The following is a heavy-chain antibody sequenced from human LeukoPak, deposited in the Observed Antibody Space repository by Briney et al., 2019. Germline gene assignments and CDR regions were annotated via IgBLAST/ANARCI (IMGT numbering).Heavy chain of an antibody. D-gene: IGHD3-10*01. CDR2: INPNSGGT. V-gene: IGHV1-2*02. CDR3: ARDGTYYYDSGSYFGR. Sequence: ASVKVSCKASGYTFTGYYMHWVRQAPGQGLEWMGWINPNSGGTNYAQKFQGRVTMTRGTSISTAYMELSRLRSDDTAVYYCARDGTYYYDSGSYFGRWGQGTLVTVSS. J-gene: IGHJ4*02. CDR1: GYTFTGYY.